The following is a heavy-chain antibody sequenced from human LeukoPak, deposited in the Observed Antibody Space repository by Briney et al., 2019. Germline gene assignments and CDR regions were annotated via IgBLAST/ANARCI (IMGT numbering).Heavy chain of an antibody. CDR2: ITHSGST. CDR1: GGSFSGYY. CDR3: ARARGLRPFDY. Sequence: SETLSLTCAVYGGSFSGYYWSWIRQPPGKGLEWIGEITHSGSTNYNPSLKSRVTISVDTSKNQFSLKLSSVTAADTAVYYCARARGLRPFDYWGQGTLVTVSS. V-gene: IGHV4-34*01. D-gene: IGHD5-12*01. J-gene: IGHJ4*02.